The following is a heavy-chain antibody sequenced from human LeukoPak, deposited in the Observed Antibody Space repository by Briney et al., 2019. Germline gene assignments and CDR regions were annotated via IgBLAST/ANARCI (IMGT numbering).Heavy chain of an antibody. CDR1: GYSFTDYW. Sequence: GESLKISCKGSGYSFTDYWIGWVRQMPGKGLEWMGIIYPGDSDTRYSPSFQGQVTISADKSISTAYLQWSSLKASDTAMYYCARFYARRRGEHRYYFDYWGQGTLVTVSS. CDR3: ARFYARRRGEHRYYFDY. J-gene: IGHJ4*02. V-gene: IGHV5-51*01. D-gene: IGHD1/OR15-1a*01. CDR2: IYPGDSDT.